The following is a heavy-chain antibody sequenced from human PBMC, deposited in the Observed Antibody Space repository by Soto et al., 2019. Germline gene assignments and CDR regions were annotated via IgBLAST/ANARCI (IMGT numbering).Heavy chain of an antibody. CDR2: IGAARDP. Sequence: PGESLKISCATSGFTFSNFDMHWVRQVPGKGLEWVSAIGAARDPYYLGSVKGRFTISRENAKNSVYLQMNDLRAGDSAVYYCARAXTGRLPRRADYYYAMDVWGQGTTVTVSS. CDR1: GFTFSNFD. D-gene: IGHD5-18*01. CDR3: ARAXTGRLPRRADYYYAMDV. V-gene: IGHV3-13*05. J-gene: IGHJ6*02.